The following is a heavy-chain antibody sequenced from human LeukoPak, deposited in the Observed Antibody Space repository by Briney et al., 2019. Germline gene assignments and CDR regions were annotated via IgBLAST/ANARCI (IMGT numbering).Heavy chain of an antibody. CDR3: AKDPAVADHPYYFDY. V-gene: IGHV3-30*02. D-gene: IGHD6-19*01. J-gene: IGHJ4*02. CDR2: IRYDGSNK. Sequence: PGGSLRLSCAASGFTFSSYGMHWVRQAPGKGLEWEAFIRYDGSNKYYADSVKGRFTISRDNSKNTLYLQMNSLRAEDTAVYYCAKDPAVADHPYYFDYWGPVTLVTVSS. CDR1: GFTFSSYG.